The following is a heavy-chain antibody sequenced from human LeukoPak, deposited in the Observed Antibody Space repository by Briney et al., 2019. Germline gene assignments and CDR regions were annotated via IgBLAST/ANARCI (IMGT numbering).Heavy chain of an antibody. CDR3: AREAAALDPMEYYYYYGMDV. Sequence: GASVKVSCKASGGTFSSYAISWVRQAPGQGLEWMGGIIPIFGTANYAQKFQGRVTITADESTSTAYMELSRLRSDDTAVYYCAREAAALDPMEYYYYYGMDVWGQGTTVTVSS. CDR2: IIPIFGTA. CDR1: GGTFSSYA. D-gene: IGHD6-13*01. J-gene: IGHJ6*02. V-gene: IGHV1-69*13.